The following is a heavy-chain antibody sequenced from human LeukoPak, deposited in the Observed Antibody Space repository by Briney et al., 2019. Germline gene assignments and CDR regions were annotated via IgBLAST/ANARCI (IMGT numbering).Heavy chain of an antibody. CDR2: INHSGST. V-gene: IGHV4-34*01. CDR3: ARDTYYDSSGYFPFDY. Sequence: PSETLSLTCAVYGGSFSGYYWSWIRQSPGKGLEWIGQINHSGSTNYNPSLRSRVTISVDTSKNQFSLKLSSVTAADSAVYYCARDTYYDSSGYFPFDYWGQGTLVTVSS. J-gene: IGHJ4*02. CDR1: GGSFSGYY. D-gene: IGHD3-22*01.